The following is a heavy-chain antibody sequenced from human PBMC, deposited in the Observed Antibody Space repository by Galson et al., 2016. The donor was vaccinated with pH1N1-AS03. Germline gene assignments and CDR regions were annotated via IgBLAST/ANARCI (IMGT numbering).Heavy chain of an antibody. D-gene: IGHD2-2*01. CDR2: INTDSGVT. J-gene: IGHJ6*02. V-gene: IGHV1-2*04. CDR1: GYIFTGFY. CDR3: ARDPRGPCTSATCPTTYYFGMDV. Sequence: SVKVSCKASGYIFTGFYVHWVRQAPGQGLEWTGWINTDSGVTNYAQKFKAWVTMTRDTSVSTAYMELYGLKSDDTAVYYCARDPRGPCTSATCPTTYYFGMDVWGQGTTVIVSS.